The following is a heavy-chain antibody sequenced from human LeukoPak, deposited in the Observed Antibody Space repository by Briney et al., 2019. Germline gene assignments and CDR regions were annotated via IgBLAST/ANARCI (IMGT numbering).Heavy chain of an antibody. Sequence: PSETLSLTCAVYGGSFSGYYWIWIRQPPGKGLEWIGEINHSGSTNYNPFLKSRVTISVDTSKNQFSLKLSSMTAADTAVYYCARGRDSSDFDYWGQGTLVTVSS. J-gene: IGHJ4*02. V-gene: IGHV4-34*01. CDR1: GGSFSGYY. D-gene: IGHD6-19*01. CDR3: ARGRDSSDFDY. CDR2: INHSGST.